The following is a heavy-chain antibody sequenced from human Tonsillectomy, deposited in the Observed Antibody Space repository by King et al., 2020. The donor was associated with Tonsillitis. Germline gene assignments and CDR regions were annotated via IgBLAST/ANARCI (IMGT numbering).Heavy chain of an antibody. Sequence: VQLVESGAEVKKPGESLTISCKGSGYIFTNYWIGWVRQMPGKGLEWMGIMYPGDSDTRYSPSFQGQVTISADKSISTAYLQWSSLKASDTAMYYCASAYSSSEYFQYWGQGTLVTVSS. CDR2: MYPGDSDT. V-gene: IGHV5-51*03. D-gene: IGHD3-22*01. CDR3: ASAYSSSEYFQY. CDR1: GYIFTNYW. J-gene: IGHJ1*01.